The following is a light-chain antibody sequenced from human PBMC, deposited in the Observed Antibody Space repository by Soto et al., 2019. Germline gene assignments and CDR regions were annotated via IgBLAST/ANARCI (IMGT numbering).Light chain of an antibody. CDR2: DAS. J-gene: IGKJ4*01. V-gene: IGKV1-17*01. CDR1: QSISSY. CDR3: LQHNSYPLT. Sequence: DIQMTQSPSSLSASLGDRVTITCRASQSISSYLNWYQQKPGKAPKLLIYDASSLQSGVPSRFSGSGSGTEFTLTISSLQPEDFATYYCLQHNSYPLTFGGGTKVDI.